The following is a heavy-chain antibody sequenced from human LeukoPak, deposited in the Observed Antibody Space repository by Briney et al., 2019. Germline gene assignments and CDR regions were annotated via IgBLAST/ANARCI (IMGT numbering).Heavy chain of an antibody. J-gene: IGHJ4*02. CDR3: ATSDDSSGSD. CDR1: GFTFSGYW. V-gene: IGHV3-7*01. CDR2: INLDGSVI. Sequence: GGSLRLSCAASGFTFSGYWMSWVRQAPGKGLEWVANINLDGSVIHYVDSAKGRFTISRDDAKNTLYLQMNYLRAEDTALYYCATSDDSSGSDWGQGTLVTVSS. D-gene: IGHD3-22*01.